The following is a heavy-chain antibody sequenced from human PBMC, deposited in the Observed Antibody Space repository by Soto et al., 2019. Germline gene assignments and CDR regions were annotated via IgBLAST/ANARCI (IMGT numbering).Heavy chain of an antibody. CDR3: ARDQGVAAAGITWFDP. V-gene: IGHV4-4*07. Sequence: PSETLSLTCTVSGASMNSYHWSWIRQPAGKGLEWIGHIHSSGSTNYNPSLKSRVTMSVDTSKNQFSLSLMSLTAADTAVYYCARDQGVAAAGITWFDPWGQGSLVTVSS. D-gene: IGHD6-13*01. J-gene: IGHJ5*02. CDR1: GASMNSYH. CDR2: IHSSGST.